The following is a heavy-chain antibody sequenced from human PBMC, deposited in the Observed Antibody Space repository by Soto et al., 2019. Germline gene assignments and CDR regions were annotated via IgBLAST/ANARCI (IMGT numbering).Heavy chain of an antibody. J-gene: IGHJ4*02. V-gene: IGHV4-31*03. CDR3: ARGDVTGTSDYFDY. D-gene: IGHD1-7*01. CDR1: GGSISSGGYY. Sequence: PSETLSLTCTVSGGSISSGGYYWSWIRQHPGKGLEWIGYIFYSGSTYYNPSLKSRVTISVDTSKNQFSLKLSSVTAADTAVYYCARGDVTGTSDYFDYWGQGTLVTVSS. CDR2: IFYSGST.